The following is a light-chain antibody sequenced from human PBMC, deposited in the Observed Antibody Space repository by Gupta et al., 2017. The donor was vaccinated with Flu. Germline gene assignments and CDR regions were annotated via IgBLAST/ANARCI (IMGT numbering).Light chain of an antibody. CDR3: QQRSNWLLT. CDR2: DAS. CDR1: QGVSSY. Sequence: GERATLSCRASQGVSSYLAWYQQKPGQAPRLLIYDASNRATGIPARFSGSGSGTDFTLTISSLEPEDFAVYYCQQRSNWLLTFGGGTKVEIK. V-gene: IGKV3-11*01. J-gene: IGKJ4*01.